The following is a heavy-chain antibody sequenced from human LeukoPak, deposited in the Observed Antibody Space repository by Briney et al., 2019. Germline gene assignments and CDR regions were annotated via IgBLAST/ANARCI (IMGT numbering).Heavy chain of an antibody. CDR1: GYTFTGYY. J-gene: IGHJ4*02. V-gene: IGHV1-2*02. D-gene: IGHD3-22*01. Sequence: ASVKVSCKASGYTFTGYYVHWVRQAPGQGREWMGWINPNSGGTNYAQKFRGRVTMTRETSISTAYMELSRLRSDDTAVYYCARGDLTYYYDSSGYSLDYWGQGTLVTVSS. CDR3: ARGDLTYYYDSSGYSLDY. CDR2: INPNSGGT.